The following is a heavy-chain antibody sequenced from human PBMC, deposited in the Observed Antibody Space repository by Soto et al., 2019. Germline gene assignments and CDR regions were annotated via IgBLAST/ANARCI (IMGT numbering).Heavy chain of an antibody. J-gene: IGHJ6*02. CDR2: IYPGDSDT. CDR1: GYSFTSYW. D-gene: IGHD2-2*01. V-gene: IGHV5-51*01. Sequence: LGESLKISCKGSGYSFTSYWIGWVRQMPGKGLEWMGIIYPGDSDTRYSPSFQGQVTISVDTSNNHFSLKLNSVTAADTAVYYCARAVLVEPGVMAHWHYGLDVWGQGTTVTVS. CDR3: ARAVLVEPGVMAHWHYGLDV.